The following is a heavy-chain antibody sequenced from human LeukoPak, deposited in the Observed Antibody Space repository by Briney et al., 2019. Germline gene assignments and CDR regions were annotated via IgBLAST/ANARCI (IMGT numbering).Heavy chain of an antibody. D-gene: IGHD3-9*01. CDR1: GFTFRSYA. CDR2: ISGRGGST. V-gene: IGHV3-23*01. CDR3: AKGYYDILTDYFHNWFNP. Sequence: GGSLRLSCAASGFTFRSYAVSWVRQAPGGGLEGVSTISGRGGSTFYADSVKGRFTISRENSKNTLYLQMNSLRADDTAVYYCAKGYYDILTDYFHNWFNPWGQGTLAIVSS. J-gene: IGHJ5*02.